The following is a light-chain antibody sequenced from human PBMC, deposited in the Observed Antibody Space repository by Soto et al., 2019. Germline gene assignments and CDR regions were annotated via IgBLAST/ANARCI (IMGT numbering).Light chain of an antibody. CDR1: RSDVGIYHS. CDR2: AVT. CDR3: SSYTTSSTRV. Sequence: QSVLTQPASVSGSAGQAIAISVTGSRSDVGIYHSVSWYQQHPGKVPNLIISAVTSRPPGVSIRFSGSTSGNTASLTISGLQPEDEADYYCSSYTTSSTRVFGNGTKVTVL. J-gene: IGLJ1*01. V-gene: IGLV2-14*01.